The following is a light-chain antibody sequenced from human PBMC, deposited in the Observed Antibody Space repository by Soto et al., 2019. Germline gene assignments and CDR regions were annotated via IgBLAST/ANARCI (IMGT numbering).Light chain of an antibody. CDR3: AAWDDSLNAVL. Sequence: QSVLTQAPSASGTPGQRVTISCSGSSSNIGRNAVNWYQQLPGTAPKVLIYSNNQRPSGVPDRFSGSKSGTSASLAISGLQSEDEADYYCAAWDDSLNAVLFGGGTKLTVL. CDR2: SNN. J-gene: IGLJ2*01. V-gene: IGLV1-44*01. CDR1: SSNIGRNA.